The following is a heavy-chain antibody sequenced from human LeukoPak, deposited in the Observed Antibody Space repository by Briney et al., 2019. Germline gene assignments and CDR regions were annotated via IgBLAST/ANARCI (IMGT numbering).Heavy chain of an antibody. J-gene: IGHJ3*02. CDR2: IYYSGST. D-gene: IGHD3-16*01. CDR1: GGSISSYY. CDR3: ATRLGFWRAFYI. V-gene: IGHV4-59*01. Sequence: SETLSLTCTVSGGSISSYYWSWIRQPPGKGLEWIGYIYYSGSTNYNPSLKSRVTISVDTSKNQFSLKLSSVTAADTAVYYCATRLGFWRAFYIWGQGTMVTVSS.